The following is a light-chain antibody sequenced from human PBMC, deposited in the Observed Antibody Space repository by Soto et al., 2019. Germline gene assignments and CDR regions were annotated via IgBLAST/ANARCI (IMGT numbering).Light chain of an antibody. V-gene: IGKV3-11*01. CDR1: QSVSSY. CDR3: QRRSNRLWT. CDR2: DAS. Sequence: ENMLTQSPATLSLSPGERATLSCRASQSVSSYLAWYQQKPGQAPRLLIYDASKRATGIPARFSGSGSGTDFTLTISRLEPEDFAVYYCQRRSNRLWTFGQGTKVDIK. J-gene: IGKJ1*01.